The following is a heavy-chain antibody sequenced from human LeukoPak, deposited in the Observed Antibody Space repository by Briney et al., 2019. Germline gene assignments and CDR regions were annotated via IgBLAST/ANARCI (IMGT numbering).Heavy chain of an antibody. D-gene: IGHD3-22*01. CDR2: IGGSAGTT. CDR3: AKRDSSGSYPYYFDP. CDR1: GFTFSRHS. V-gene: IGHV3-23*01. Sequence: HAGGSLRLSCVTSGFTFSRHSMSWVRLAPGKGLEWVSAIGGSAGTTYYVDSVRGRFTISRDNSKDTLYLQMNSLRAEDTAVYYCAKRDSSGSYPYYFDPWGQGTLVTVSS. J-gene: IGHJ4*02.